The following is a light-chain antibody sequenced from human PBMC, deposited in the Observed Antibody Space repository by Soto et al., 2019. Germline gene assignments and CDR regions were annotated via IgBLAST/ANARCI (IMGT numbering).Light chain of an antibody. V-gene: IGKV3-11*01. CDR1: QSVSGS. CDR3: QAGIFWTA. J-gene: IGKJ4*01. Sequence: EIVLTQSPAILSLSPREKATLSCRASQSVSGSLGWYQQKPVQAPRLIFYDASVRATGIPARFSGSGSGTDFTLTISSLEPEDFAVYYCQAGIFWTAFGGGSMVDI. CDR2: DAS.